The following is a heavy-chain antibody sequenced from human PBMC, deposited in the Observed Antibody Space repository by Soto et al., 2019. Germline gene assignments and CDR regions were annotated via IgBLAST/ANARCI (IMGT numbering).Heavy chain of an antibody. D-gene: IGHD6-19*01. CDR3: ARGVAVAGTPAFDI. J-gene: IGHJ3*02. CDR1: GGSFSGYY. V-gene: IGHV4-34*01. Sequence: SETLSLTCAVYGGSFSGYYWSWIRQPPGKGLEWIGEINHSGSTNYNPSLKSRVTISVDTSKNQFSLKLSSVTAADTAVYYCARGVAVAGTPAFDIWGQGTMVTVS. CDR2: INHSGST.